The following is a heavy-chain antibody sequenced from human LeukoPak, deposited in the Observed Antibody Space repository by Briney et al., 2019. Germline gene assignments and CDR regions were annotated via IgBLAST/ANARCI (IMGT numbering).Heavy chain of an antibody. J-gene: IGHJ4*02. Sequence: PGGSLRLSCAASGFTFSSYWMHWVRQAPGKGLVWVSRINSDGSSTSYADSVKGRFTISRDNAKNTLYLQMNSLRAEDTAAYYCARAKRETVVTTDYWGQGTLVTVSS. CDR2: INSDGSST. V-gene: IGHV3-74*01. D-gene: IGHD4-23*01. CDR1: GFTFSSYW. CDR3: ARAKRETVVTTDY.